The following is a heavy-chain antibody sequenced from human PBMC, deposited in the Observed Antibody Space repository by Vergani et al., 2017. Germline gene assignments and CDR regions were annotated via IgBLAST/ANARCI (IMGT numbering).Heavy chain of an antibody. CDR1: GFTFSSYG. Sequence: QVQLVESGGGVVQPGRSLRLSCAASGFTFSSYGIHWVRQAPGKGLEWVALIWYDGSNKYYADSVKGRFTISRDNSKNTLYLQMNSLRAEDTAVYYCAKEDIAHAFDIWGQGTMVTVSS. J-gene: IGHJ3*02. CDR2: IWYDGSNK. D-gene: IGHD5-12*01. CDR3: AKEDIAHAFDI. V-gene: IGHV3-33*06.